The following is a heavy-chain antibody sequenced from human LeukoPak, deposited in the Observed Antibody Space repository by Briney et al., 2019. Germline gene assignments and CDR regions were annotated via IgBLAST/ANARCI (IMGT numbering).Heavy chain of an antibody. Sequence: ASVKVSCKASGYTFTSYGISWVRQAPGQGLEWMGWISAYNGNTNYAQKLQGRVTMTRNTSISTAYMELSSLRSEDTAVYYCARGLGYYYDSSSYYERVNNWFDPWGQGTLVTVSS. CDR2: ISAYNGNT. D-gene: IGHD3-22*01. V-gene: IGHV1-18*01. CDR1: GYTFTSYG. J-gene: IGHJ5*02. CDR3: ARGLGYYYDSSSYYERVNNWFDP.